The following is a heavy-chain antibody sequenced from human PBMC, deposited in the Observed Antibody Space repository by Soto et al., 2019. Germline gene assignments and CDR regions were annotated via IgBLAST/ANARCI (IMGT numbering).Heavy chain of an antibody. Sequence: GGSLRLSCAASGFTFSSYGMHWVRQAPGKGLEWVAVIWYDGSNKYYADSVKGRFTISRDNSKNTLYLQMNSLRAEDTAVYYCARDQEGDILTGNFDYWGQGTLVTVSS. CDR1: GFTFSSYG. CDR3: ARDQEGDILTGNFDY. V-gene: IGHV3-33*01. D-gene: IGHD3-9*01. CDR2: IWYDGSNK. J-gene: IGHJ4*02.